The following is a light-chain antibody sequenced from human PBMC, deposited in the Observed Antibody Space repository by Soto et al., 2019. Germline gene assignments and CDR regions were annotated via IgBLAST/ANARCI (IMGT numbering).Light chain of an antibody. J-gene: IGKJ1*01. CDR3: QHYGNSPT. V-gene: IGKV3-20*01. CDR2: GAS. Sequence: EIVLTQSPGTLSLSPGDGATLSCRASQSVSSGYLAWYQQKPGQAPRLLIYGASRRATGIPDRFSGSGSGTDFTLSISRLEPEDFAVYWCQHYGNSPTFGQGTKVQIE. CDR1: QSVSSGY.